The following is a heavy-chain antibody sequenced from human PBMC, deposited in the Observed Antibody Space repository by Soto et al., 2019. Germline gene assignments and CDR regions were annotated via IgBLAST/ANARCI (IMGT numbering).Heavy chain of an antibody. Sequence: GGSLRLSCAASRFTFSSYGMHWVRQAPGKGLEWVAVISYDGSNKDYADSVKGRFTISRDNSKNTLDLQLNSLRGEDTAVYYCVKDSQRTLDYYYGMDVWGQGTKVTVYS. J-gene: IGHJ6*02. CDR2: ISYDGSNK. CDR1: RFTFSSYG. CDR3: VKDSQRTLDYYYGMDV. V-gene: IGHV3-30*18.